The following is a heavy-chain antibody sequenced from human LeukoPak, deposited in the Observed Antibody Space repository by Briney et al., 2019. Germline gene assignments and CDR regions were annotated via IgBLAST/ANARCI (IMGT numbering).Heavy chain of an antibody. Sequence: GGSLRLSCGASGFTFNSEWMSWVRQAPGEGLEWVAIIKPDGSATSYVDSVKGRFTISRDNAKNSLSLQMRSLKVEDTGVYYRARGGSMDVWGQGTAVTVSS. V-gene: IGHV3-7*05. CDR3: ARGGSMDV. CDR2: IKPDGSAT. CDR1: GFTFNSEW. J-gene: IGHJ6*02.